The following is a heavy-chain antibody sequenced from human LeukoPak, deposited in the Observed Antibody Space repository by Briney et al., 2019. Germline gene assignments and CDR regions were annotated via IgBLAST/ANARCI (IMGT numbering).Heavy chain of an antibody. D-gene: IGHD2-15*01. J-gene: IGHJ4*02. CDR1: GFTFSSYW. CDR2: IKQDGSEK. V-gene: IGHV3-7*01. Sequence: PGGSLRLSCGASGFTFSSYWMNWVRQAPGKGLEWVANIKQDGSEKYYVDSVKGRFTISRDNAKNSLYLQMNSLRAEDTAVYYCARDRRSRYCSGGSCYFFFDYWGQGTLVTVSS. CDR3: ARDRRSRYCSGGSCYFFFDY.